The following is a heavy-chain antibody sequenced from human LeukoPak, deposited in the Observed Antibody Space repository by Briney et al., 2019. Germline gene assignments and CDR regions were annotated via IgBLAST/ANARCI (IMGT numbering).Heavy chain of an antibody. CDR2: IKQDGSEK. CDR1: GFIFSSYW. CDR3: AKDHADTIGNY. D-gene: IGHD3-3*01. J-gene: IGHJ4*02. Sequence: PGGSLRLSCAASGFIFSSYWMSWVRQVPGKGLDWVANIKQDGSEKYYVDSVKGRFTISRDNAKNSLYLQMNSLRAGDTAVYYCAKDHADTIGNYWGQGTLVTVSS. V-gene: IGHV3-7*01.